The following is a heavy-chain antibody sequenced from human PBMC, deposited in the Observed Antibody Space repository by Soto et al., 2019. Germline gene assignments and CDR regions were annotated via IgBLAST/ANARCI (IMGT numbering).Heavy chain of an antibody. CDR3: AKRSSSSTFDY. CDR2: ISGSDDST. J-gene: IGHJ4*02. V-gene: IGHV3-23*01. CDR1: GFTFSSYA. Sequence: VPLLESGGGLVQPGESLRLSCAASGFTFSSYAMSWVRQAPGKGLEWVSVISGSDDSTYYADSVKGRFTISRDNSKNTLYLQMNSLRAEDTAVYYCAKRSSSSTFDYWCQGTLVTVSS. D-gene: IGHD6-6*01.